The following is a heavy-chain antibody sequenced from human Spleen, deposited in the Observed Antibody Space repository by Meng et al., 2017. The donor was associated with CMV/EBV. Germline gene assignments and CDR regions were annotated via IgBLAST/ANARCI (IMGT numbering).Heavy chain of an antibody. V-gene: IGHV1-69*05. CDR3: ATGGYDGSYYYGLEV. J-gene: IGHJ6*02. CDR2: IIPDVGTP. D-gene: IGHD5-12*01. Sequence: SVKVSCKASGDTFINKAISWVRQAPGQRPEWMGGIIPDVGTPDYAENFQGRVTMTTDESTSTAYMEMSSLRSDDTAVYYCATGGYDGSYYYGLEVWGQGTTVTVSS. CDR1: GDTFINKA.